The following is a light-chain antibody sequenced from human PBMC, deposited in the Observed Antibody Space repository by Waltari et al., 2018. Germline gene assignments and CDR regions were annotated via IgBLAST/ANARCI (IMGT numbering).Light chain of an antibody. V-gene: IGLV3-21*02. CDR3: QVWDRSSDQPV. CDR2: DDD. CDR1: NIGGKS. J-gene: IGLJ3*02. Sequence: SYVLTQPPAASVAPGPTAKISCEGNNIGGKSVHSHQQKPGQAPVLVVFDDDERPSGIPQRFSGSNSENTATLTITRVEVGDGADYYCQVWDRSSDQPVFGGGT.